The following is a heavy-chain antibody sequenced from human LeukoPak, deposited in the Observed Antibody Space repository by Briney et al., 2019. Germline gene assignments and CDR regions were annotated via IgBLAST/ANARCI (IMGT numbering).Heavy chain of an antibody. CDR1: GFTVSSNY. CDR3: ARADYYGSPFDI. D-gene: IGHD3-10*01. Sequence: GGSLRLSCAASGFTVSSNYMSWVRQAPGKGLEWVSVIYSGGSTYYADSVKGRFTISRDNSKNTLYLQMNSLRAEDTAVYYCARADYYGSPFDIWGQGTMVTVSS. J-gene: IGHJ3*02. V-gene: IGHV3-53*01. CDR2: IYSGGST.